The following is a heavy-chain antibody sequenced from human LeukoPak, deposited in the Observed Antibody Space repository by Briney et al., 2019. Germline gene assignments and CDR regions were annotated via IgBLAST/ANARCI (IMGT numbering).Heavy chain of an antibody. V-gene: IGHV5-51*01. CDR3: ARGTTVTTLGY. J-gene: IGHJ4*02. D-gene: IGHD4-17*01. CDR2: IYPGDSDT. Sequence: GESLKISCKASGYSFANSWIAWVRQMPGKGLEYMGIIYPGDSDTRYGPSFQGQVTISADKSISTAYLQWSSLKASDTAMYYCARGTTVTTLGYWGQGTLVTVSS. CDR1: GYSFANSW.